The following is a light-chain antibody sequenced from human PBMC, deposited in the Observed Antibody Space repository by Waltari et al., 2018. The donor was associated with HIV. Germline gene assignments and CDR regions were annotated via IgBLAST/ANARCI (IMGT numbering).Light chain of an antibody. J-gene: IGLJ2*01. CDR2: GNS. V-gene: IGLV1-40*01. CDR1: SPTIGAGND. CDR3: QSYDSSLSVL. Sequence: QSVLTQPPSVSGAPGQRVTISCTGSSPTIGAGNDVRWYQQLPGTAPKLLIYGNSNRPSGVPDRFSGSKSGTSASLAITGLQAEDEADYYCQSYDSSLSVLFGGGTKLTVL.